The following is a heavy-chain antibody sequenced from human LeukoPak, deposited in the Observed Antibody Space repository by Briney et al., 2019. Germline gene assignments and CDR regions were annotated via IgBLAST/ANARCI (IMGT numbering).Heavy chain of an antibody. Sequence: GGSLRLSCAASGFDFSDAWMSWIRQAPGTGLEWVGRIKSKPSGETTDYADSVKGRFTISRDNAKNSLYLQMNSLRAEDTAVYYCARGVAATNYYFDYWGHGTLVTVSS. CDR3: ARGVAATNYYFDY. CDR1: GFDFSDAW. CDR2: IKSKPSGETT. V-gene: IGHV3-15*05. J-gene: IGHJ4*01. D-gene: IGHD6-19*01.